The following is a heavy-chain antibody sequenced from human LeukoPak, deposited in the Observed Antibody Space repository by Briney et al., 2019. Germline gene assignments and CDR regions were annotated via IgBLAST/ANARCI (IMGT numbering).Heavy chain of an antibody. CDR2: ISANNGNT. CDR1: GYTFTSYG. V-gene: IGHV1-18*01. Sequence: ASVKVSCKASGYTFTSYGINWVRQAPGQGLEWLGWISANNGNTYYAQKFQSRVTMTTETSTSTAYMELRSLRFDDTAVYYCARDSGGLTFGDWFDPWGQGTLVTVSS. CDR3: ARDSGGLTFGDWFDP. D-gene: IGHD3-16*01. J-gene: IGHJ5*02.